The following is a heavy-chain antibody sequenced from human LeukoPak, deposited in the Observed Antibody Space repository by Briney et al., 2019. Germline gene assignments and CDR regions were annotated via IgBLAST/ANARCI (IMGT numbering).Heavy chain of an antibody. CDR3: AVVAATNY. D-gene: IGHD1-26*01. Sequence: SVKVSCKASGYTFTSYYMHWVRQAPGQGLEWMGGIIPIFGTANYAQKFQGRVTITTDESTSTAYMELSSLRSEDTAVYYCAVVAATNYWGQGTLVTVSS. CDR1: GYTFTSYY. J-gene: IGHJ4*02. CDR2: IIPIFGTA. V-gene: IGHV1-69*05.